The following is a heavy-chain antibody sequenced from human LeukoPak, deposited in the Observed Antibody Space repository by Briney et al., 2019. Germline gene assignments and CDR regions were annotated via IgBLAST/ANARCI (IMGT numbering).Heavy chain of an antibody. D-gene: IGHD3-10*01. J-gene: IGHJ3*01. CDR2: IDTAGDT. V-gene: IGHV3-13*01. CDR3: TRAPGGNYYNF. CDR1: GFTFSSYD. Sequence: PGGSLRLSCAASGFTFSSYDMHWVRQTPGKGLEWVSGIDTAGDTYYAGSVKGRFTISRENSKNPLYLQMNSLRAGDTAVYYCTRAPGGNYYNFWGRGTMVTVSS.